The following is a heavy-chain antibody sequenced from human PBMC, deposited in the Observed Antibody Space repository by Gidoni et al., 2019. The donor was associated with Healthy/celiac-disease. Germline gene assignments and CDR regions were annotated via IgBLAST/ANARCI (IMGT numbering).Heavy chain of an antibody. CDR1: GGSISSYY. CDR2: IYYSGST. Sequence: QVQLQESGPGLVKPSATLSLTCTVSGGSISSYYWSWIRQPPGKGLEWIGYIYYSGSTNYNPSLKSRVTISVDTSKNQFSLKLSSVTAADTAVYYCARLPGIAVAGIGDAFDIWGQGTMVTVSS. CDR3: ARLPGIAVAGIGDAFDI. D-gene: IGHD6-19*01. J-gene: IGHJ3*02. V-gene: IGHV4-59*01.